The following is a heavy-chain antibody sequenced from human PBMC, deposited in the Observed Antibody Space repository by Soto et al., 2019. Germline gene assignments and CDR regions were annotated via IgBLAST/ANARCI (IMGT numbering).Heavy chain of an antibody. V-gene: IGHV1-8*01. CDR1: GYTFTTYD. CDR3: AREYGVSGTGRTGFEI. CDR2: INANNDNT. D-gene: IGHD1-20*01. Sequence: QVQLVQSGAEVKKPGASVKVSCKASGYTFTTYDINWVRQATGQGLEWIGWINANNDNTGYGQRFQGRVTMTTNTSISTAYMELSGLKSDDTAVYYCAREYGVSGTGRTGFEIWGQGTLVSVSS. J-gene: IGHJ4*02.